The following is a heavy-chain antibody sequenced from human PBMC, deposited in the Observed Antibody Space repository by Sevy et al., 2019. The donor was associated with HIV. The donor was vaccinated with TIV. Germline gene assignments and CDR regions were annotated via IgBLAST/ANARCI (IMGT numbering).Heavy chain of an antibody. CDR1: GFSLTTSD. V-gene: IGHV3-30*02. CDR2: VRNDGSNK. CDR3: ARGRKTTEEWLEELDYYYGLDV. J-gene: IGHJ6*02. Sequence: GGSLRLSCAASGFSLTTSDMHWVRQAPGKGLEWVAYVRNDGSNKYYADPVRDRFTMSRDSPKNTLYLQMNSLRDEDTAIYYCARGRKTTEEWLEELDYYYGLDVWGQGTTVTVSS. D-gene: IGHD2-8*01.